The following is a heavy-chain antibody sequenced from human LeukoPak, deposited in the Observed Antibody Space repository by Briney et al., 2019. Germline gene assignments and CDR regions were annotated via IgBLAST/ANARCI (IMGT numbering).Heavy chain of an antibody. CDR1: GITLSNYG. CDR2: ISSSGSTI. Sequence: GGSLRLSCAVSGITLSNYGMSWIRQAPGKGLEWVSYISSSGSTIYYADSVKGRFTISRDNAKNSLYLQMNSLRAEDTAVYYCARGTYYYDSSGPGNWGQGTLVTVSS. D-gene: IGHD3-22*01. V-gene: IGHV3-11*01. CDR3: ARGTYYYDSSGPGN. J-gene: IGHJ4*02.